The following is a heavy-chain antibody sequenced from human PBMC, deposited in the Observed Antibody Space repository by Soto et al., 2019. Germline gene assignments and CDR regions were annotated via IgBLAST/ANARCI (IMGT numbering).Heavy chain of an antibody. D-gene: IGHD3-10*01. Sequence: ASVKVSCKASGYTFTSYGISWVRQAPGQGLERMGWISAYNGNTNYAQKLQGRVTMTTDTSTSTAYMELRSLRSDDTAVYYCATIATMVRGVLNAFDIWGQGTMVTVSS. CDR3: ATIATMVRGVLNAFDI. CDR1: GYTFTSYG. J-gene: IGHJ3*02. V-gene: IGHV1-18*01. CDR2: ISAYNGNT.